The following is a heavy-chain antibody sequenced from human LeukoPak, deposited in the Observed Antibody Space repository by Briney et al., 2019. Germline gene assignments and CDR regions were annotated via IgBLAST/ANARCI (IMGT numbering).Heavy chain of an antibody. J-gene: IGHJ4*02. CDR3: AREGTDYYDSSGYF. D-gene: IGHD3-22*01. CDR1: GGTFSSYA. Sequence: GASVKVSCKASGGTFSSYAISWVRQAPGQGLEWMGRIIPIFGTANYAQKFQGRVTITTDESTSTAYMELGSLRSEDTAVYYCAREGTDYYDSSGYFWGQGTLVTVSS. V-gene: IGHV1-69*05. CDR2: IIPIFGTA.